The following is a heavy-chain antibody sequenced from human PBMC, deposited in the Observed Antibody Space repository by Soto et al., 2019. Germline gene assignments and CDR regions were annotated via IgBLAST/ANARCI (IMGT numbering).Heavy chain of an antibody. D-gene: IGHD1-1*01. V-gene: IGHV1-18*04. Sequence: QVQLEQSGPEEMKSGASVRISCKASGYSFTTYDITWVRQAPGPGPEWMGWIRTKSANTNYADKFRGRVRLTTYTSTGTAYMDVRSLTSDDTVIYDCATFTTGTIHFNFWGQGTLITVSS. CDR1: GYSFTTYD. CDR2: IRTKSANT. CDR3: ATFTTGTIHFNF. J-gene: IGHJ4*02.